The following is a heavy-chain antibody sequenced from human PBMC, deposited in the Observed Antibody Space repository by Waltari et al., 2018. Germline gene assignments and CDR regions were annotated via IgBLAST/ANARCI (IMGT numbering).Heavy chain of an antibody. CDR2: IYYSGCT. V-gene: IGHV4-59*08. Sequence: QVQLQESGPGLVKPSETLSLTCTVSGGSISSYYWSWIRQPPGKGLEWIGYIYYSGCTNDNPSLKSRVTISVDTSKNQFSLKLSSLTAADTAVYYCARQKDSSSWYNWFDPWGQGTLVTVSS. CDR1: GGSISSYY. J-gene: IGHJ5*02. D-gene: IGHD6-13*01. CDR3: ARQKDSSSWYNWFDP.